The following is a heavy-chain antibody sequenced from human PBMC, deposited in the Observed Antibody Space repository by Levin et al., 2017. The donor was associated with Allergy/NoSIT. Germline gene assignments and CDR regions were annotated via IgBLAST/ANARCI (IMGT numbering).Heavy chain of an antibody. Sequence: AGGSLRLSCAASGFTFSSYSMNWVRQAPGKGLEWVSSISSSSSYIYYADSVKGRFTISRDNAKNSLYLQMNSLRAEDTAVYYCARDRGRGYSSSWYPFQHWGQGTLVTVSS. CDR3: ARDRGRGYSSSWYPFQH. CDR1: GFTFSSYS. D-gene: IGHD6-13*01. J-gene: IGHJ1*01. CDR2: ISSSSSYI. V-gene: IGHV3-21*01.